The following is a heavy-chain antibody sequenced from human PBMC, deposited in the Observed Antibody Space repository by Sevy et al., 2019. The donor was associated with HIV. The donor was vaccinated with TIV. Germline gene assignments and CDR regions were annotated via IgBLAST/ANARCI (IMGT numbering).Heavy chain of an antibody. J-gene: IGHJ6*02. Sequence: GGSLRLSCAASGFTFSDYYMSWIRQAPGKGLEWVSYISSSSSTIYYADSVKGRFTISRDNAKNSLYLQMNSLRAEDTAVYYCARGPERGYSYGPRDYYYYGMDVWGQGTTVTVSS. D-gene: IGHD5-18*01. V-gene: IGHV3-11*01. CDR1: GFTFSDYY. CDR2: ISSSSSTI. CDR3: ARGPERGYSYGPRDYYYYGMDV.